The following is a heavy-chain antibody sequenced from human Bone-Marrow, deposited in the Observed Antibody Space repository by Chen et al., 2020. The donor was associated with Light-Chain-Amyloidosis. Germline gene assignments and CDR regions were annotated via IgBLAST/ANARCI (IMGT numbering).Heavy chain of an antibody. V-gene: IGHV3-23*01. CDR1: GFTFSGYT. CDR3: AKFLGPNLYFFDS. Sequence: EVQLLESGGGLVQPGGSPRLSCVASGFTFSGYTLSWVRQAPGKGLERVSGITGSGDNIFYADSVKGRFTISRDNSKDTLYLQMNNLRAEDTAVYYCAKFLGPNLYFFDSWGQGALVTVSS. J-gene: IGHJ4*02. CDR2: ITGSGDNI. D-gene: IGHD2-15*01.